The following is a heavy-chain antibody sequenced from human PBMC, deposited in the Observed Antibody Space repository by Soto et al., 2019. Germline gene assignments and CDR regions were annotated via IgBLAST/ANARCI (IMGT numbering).Heavy chain of an antibody. CDR2: IIPIFGTA. J-gene: IGHJ4*02. CDR3: ARGGIATGTTSTLYYFDY. CDR1: GGTFSSYA. D-gene: IGHD1-7*01. Sequence: ASVKVSCKASGGTFSSYAISWVRQATGQGLEWMGGIIPIFGTANYAQKFQGRFTITADESPSTAYMELSSLRSEDTAVYYWARGGIATGTTSTLYYFDYWGQGTLVTVSS. V-gene: IGHV1-69*13.